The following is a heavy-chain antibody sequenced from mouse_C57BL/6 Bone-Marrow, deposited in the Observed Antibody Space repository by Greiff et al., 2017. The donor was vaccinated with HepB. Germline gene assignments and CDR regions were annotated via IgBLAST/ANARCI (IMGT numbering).Heavy chain of an antibody. Sequence: VQLQQSGAELVKPGASVKISCKASGSAFSSYWRNWVKQRPGKGLEWIGQIYPGDGDTNYNGKFKGKATLTADKSSSTAYMQLSSLTSEDSAVYFCASRLRGDYFDYWGQGTTLTVSS. CDR2: IYPGDGDT. J-gene: IGHJ2*01. D-gene: IGHD1-1*01. V-gene: IGHV1-80*01. CDR3: ASRLRGDYFDY. CDR1: GSAFSSYW.